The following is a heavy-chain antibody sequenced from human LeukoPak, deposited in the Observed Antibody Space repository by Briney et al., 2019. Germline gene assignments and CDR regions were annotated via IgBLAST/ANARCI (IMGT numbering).Heavy chain of an antibody. CDR2: ISRSGNNI. CDR1: GFTFNSYE. D-gene: IGHD5-18*01. V-gene: IGHV3-48*03. J-gene: IGHJ3*02. CDR3: ARDGYSYGHDAFDI. Sequence: GGSLRLSCAASGFTFNSYEVNWVRQAPGKGLEWVSYISRSGNNIYYADSVKGRFTISRDNAKNSLYLQMNSLRAEDTAAYYCARDGYSYGHDAFDIWGQGTMVTVSS.